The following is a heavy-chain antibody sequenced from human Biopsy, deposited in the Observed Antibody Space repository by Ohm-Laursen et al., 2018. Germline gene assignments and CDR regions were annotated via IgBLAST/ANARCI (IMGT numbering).Heavy chain of an antibody. CDR3: ARAYFYGLGTSNYFFDS. V-gene: IGHV4-39*01. D-gene: IGHD3-10*01. J-gene: IGHJ4*02. CDR2: IYYSWTT. Sequence: SDTLSLTWTVSGGSIRSPDHRWNWVRRAPGKGLEWIGNIYYSWTTFYNPSLSRRVTMDLDTSSNQFSLKLKSVTSADTAVYFCARAYFYGLGTSNYFFDSWGQGALVTVSS. CDR1: GGSIRSPDHR.